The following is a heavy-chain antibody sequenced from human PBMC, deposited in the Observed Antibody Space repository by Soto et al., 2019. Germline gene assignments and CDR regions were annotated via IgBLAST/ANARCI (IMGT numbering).Heavy chain of an antibody. D-gene: IGHD2-8*02. J-gene: IGHJ4*02. V-gene: IGHV4-31*03. CDR3: ARDKITGLFDY. CDR1: GGSISSGGYY. CDR2: TYYSGST. Sequence: TSETLSLTCTVSGGSISSGGYYWSWIRQHPGKGLEWIGYTYYSGSTNYNPSLKSRVTISVDTSKNQFSLKLTSVTAADTAVYYCARDKITGLFDYWGQGTLVTVSS.